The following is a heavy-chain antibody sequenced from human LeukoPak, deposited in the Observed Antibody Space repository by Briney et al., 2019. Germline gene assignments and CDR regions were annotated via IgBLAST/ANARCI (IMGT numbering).Heavy chain of an antibody. J-gene: IGHJ5*01. CDR2: IYSDGGT. CDR3: ARDGGFGGPGGDNWFDS. D-gene: IGHD3-16*01. Sequence: GESLRLSCAASGFTVSAKYMSWVRQAPGKGLDWISSIYSDGGTNYADSVKGRFTISRDNSKNTLYLQMNSLRPEDAAVYYCARDGGFGGPGGDNWFDSWGQGALVTVSS. V-gene: IGHV3-66*02. CDR1: GFTVSAKY.